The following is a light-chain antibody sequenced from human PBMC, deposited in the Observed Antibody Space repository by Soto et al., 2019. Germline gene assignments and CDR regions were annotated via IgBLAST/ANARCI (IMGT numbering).Light chain of an antibody. J-gene: IGLJ2*01. CDR1: SPDFGV. CDR3: SSYSSTTTL. CDR2: EVS. Sequence: QSALTQPASVSGSPGQSNTISCSGISPDFGVSWYQHFPGKAPKLLIFEVSNRPSGVSTRFSGSKSGNMAFLTISGLQSEDEGLYHCSSYSSTTTLFGGGTKVTVL. V-gene: IGLV2-14*01.